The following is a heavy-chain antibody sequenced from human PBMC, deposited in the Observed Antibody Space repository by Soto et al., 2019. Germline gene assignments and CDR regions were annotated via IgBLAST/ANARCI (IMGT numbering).Heavy chain of an antibody. V-gene: IGHV1-24*01. CDR2: FDPEDGET. CDR1: GYTLTELS. CDR3: ATTVYDSSGYYFAS. Sequence: ASVKVSCKVSGYTLTELSMHWVRQAPGKGLEWMGGFDPEDGETIYAQKFQGRVTMTEDTSTDTAYMELSSLRSEDTAVYYCATTVYDSSGYYFASWGQGTLVTVSS. D-gene: IGHD3-22*01. J-gene: IGHJ4*02.